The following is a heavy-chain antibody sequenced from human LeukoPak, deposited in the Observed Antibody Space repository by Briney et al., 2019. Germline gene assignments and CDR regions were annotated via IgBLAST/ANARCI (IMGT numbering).Heavy chain of an antibody. J-gene: IGHJ3*02. Sequence: GGSLRLSCAASGLTFSSYSMNWVRQAPGKGLEWVSSISSSSSYIYYADSVKGRFTISRDNVKNSLYLQINSLRAEDTAVYYCAREGVRSGYAAAFDIWGQGTMVTVSS. D-gene: IGHD5-12*01. CDR1: GLTFSSYS. CDR2: ISSSSSYI. V-gene: IGHV3-21*01. CDR3: AREGVRSGYAAAFDI.